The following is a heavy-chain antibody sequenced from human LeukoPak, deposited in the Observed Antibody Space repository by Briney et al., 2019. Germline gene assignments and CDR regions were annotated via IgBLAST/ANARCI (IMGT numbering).Heavy chain of an antibody. J-gene: IGHJ6*02. CDR3: ARTQGWGTVRTGYYYGMDV. CDR1: GGSISGSY. Sequence: SSETLSLTCTVSGGSISGSYWSWIRQPPGKGLEWIGYIYYSETYYNPSLKSRVTISLDTSKNQFSLSLRFVTAADTAVYFCARTQGWGTVRTGYYYGMDVWGQGTTVTVSS. CDR2: IYYSET. D-gene: IGHD1-1*01. V-gene: IGHV4-59*08.